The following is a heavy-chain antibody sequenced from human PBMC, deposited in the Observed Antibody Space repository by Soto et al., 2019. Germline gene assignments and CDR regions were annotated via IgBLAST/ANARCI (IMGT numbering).Heavy chain of an antibody. CDR3: ANDHHSDYANDLEV. Sequence: QAQLVESGGGVVQPGRSLRLSCEASGFTLSNYAMHWVRQAPGKGLQWVAVISYDGRDTHYADPVKGRFTISRDNSNSTVWLQMSGLRSDDTAVYYCANDHHSDYANDLEVWGQGTLVAVSS. D-gene: IGHD6-25*01. CDR1: GFTLSNYA. CDR2: ISYDGRDT. J-gene: IGHJ4*02. V-gene: IGHV3-30*18.